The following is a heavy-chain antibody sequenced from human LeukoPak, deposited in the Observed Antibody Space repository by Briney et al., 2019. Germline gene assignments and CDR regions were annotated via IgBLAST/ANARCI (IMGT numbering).Heavy chain of an antibody. CDR1: GGSISSSSYY. CDR3: ASRTHYYDSSGYFH. Sequence: PSETLSLTCTVSGGSISSSSYYWVWIRQPPGKGLEWIGSIYYSGSTYYNPSLKSRVTISVDTSKNQFSLKLSSVTAADTAVYYCASRTHYYDSSGYFHWGQGTLVTVSS. CDR2: IYYSGST. D-gene: IGHD3-22*01. J-gene: IGHJ4*02. V-gene: IGHV4-39*01.